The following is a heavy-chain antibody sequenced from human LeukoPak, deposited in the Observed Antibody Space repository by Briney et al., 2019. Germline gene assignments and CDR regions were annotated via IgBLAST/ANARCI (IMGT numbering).Heavy chain of an antibody. D-gene: IGHD6-19*01. CDR2: ISGSGVST. CDR3: AKDKGDSSGWQFDY. CDR1: GFTFSSYA. V-gene: IGHV3-23*01. Sequence: GGSLRLSCAASGFTFSSYAMSWVRQAPGKGLEWVSAISGSGVSTYYADSVKGRFNISRDNSKNTLYLQMNSLRAEDTAVYYCAKDKGDSSGWQFDYWGQGTLVTVSS. J-gene: IGHJ4*02.